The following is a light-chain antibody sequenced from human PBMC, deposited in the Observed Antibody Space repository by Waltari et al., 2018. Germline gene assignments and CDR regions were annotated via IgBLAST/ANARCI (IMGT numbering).Light chain of an antibody. Sequence: EIMLTQSPGTLSLSPGETATLSCRASQFISRALAWYQQKPGQAPSLLIYEVSTRASGIPDRFSGSGSGTDFSLTISRLEPEDFAVYYCQHYVRLPVTFGQGTKLEFK. CDR1: QFISRA. CDR2: EVS. V-gene: IGKV3-20*01. J-gene: IGKJ1*01. CDR3: QHYVRLPVT.